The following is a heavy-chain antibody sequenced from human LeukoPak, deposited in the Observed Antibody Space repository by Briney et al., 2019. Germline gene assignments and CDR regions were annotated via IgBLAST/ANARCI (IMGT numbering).Heavy chain of an antibody. V-gene: IGHV4-38-2*01. J-gene: IGHJ4*02. Sequence: PSETLSLTCAVSGYSISSGYHWGWIRQPPGKGLEWIGSMYHRGNTYYNASLKSRVTISVDTSKNQFSLKMRSVPAADTALYYCARVDWTPDYWGQGTLVTVSS. CDR3: ARVDWTPDY. CDR2: MYHRGNT. D-gene: IGHD3-9*01. CDR1: GYSISSGYH.